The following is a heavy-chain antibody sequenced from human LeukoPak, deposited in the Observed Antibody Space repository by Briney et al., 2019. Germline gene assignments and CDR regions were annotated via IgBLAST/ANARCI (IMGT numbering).Heavy chain of an antibody. CDR1: GYTFTSYA. D-gene: IGHD5-24*01. V-gene: IGHV1-2*02. Sequence: ASVKVSCKASGYTFTSYAIHWVRQAPGQGLEWMGWITPSGGTNSPQKFQGRVAITWDTSITTAYMDLSRLTSDDTAVYYCARDRYGDGFAHLDYWGQGALVTVSS. CDR3: ARDRYGDGFAHLDY. J-gene: IGHJ4*02. CDR2: ITPSGGT.